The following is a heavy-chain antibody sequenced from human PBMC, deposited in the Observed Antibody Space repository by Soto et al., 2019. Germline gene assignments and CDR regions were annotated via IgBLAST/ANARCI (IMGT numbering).Heavy chain of an antibody. Sequence: SETLSLTCAVYGGSFSGYYWSWIRQPPGKGLEWIGEINHSGSTNYNPSLKSRVTISVDTSKKQFSLKLSSVTAADTAVYYCASIAVAALDYWGQGTLVTVSS. D-gene: IGHD6-19*01. CDR2: INHSGST. V-gene: IGHV4-34*01. CDR3: ASIAVAALDY. CDR1: GGSFSGYY. J-gene: IGHJ4*02.